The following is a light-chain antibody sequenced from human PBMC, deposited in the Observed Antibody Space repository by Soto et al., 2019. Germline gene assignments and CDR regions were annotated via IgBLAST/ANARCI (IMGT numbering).Light chain of an antibody. CDR3: QQYNNWPRT. Sequence: AIRMTQSPSSFSASTGDRVTITCRASQGISSYLAWYQQKPGKAPKLLIYAASTLKSGVPSRFSGSGSGTEFTLSINSLQSEDFAVYYCQQYNNWPRTFGQGTKVDIK. CDR1: QGISSY. CDR2: AAS. V-gene: IGKV1-8*01. J-gene: IGKJ1*01.